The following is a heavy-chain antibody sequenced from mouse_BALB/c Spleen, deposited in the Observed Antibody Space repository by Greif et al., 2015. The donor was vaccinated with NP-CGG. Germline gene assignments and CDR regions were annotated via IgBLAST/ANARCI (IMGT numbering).Heavy chain of an antibody. V-gene: IGHV1-61*01. CDR3: ARKARGDGYYRNYFDY. D-gene: IGHD2-3*01. J-gene: IGHJ2*01. CDR1: GYTFTSYW. Sequence: VQLQQSGAELVRPGASVKLSCKASGYTFTSYWMNWVKPRPGQGLEWLGMIDPSDSETHYNQMFKDKATLNVDKSSSTAYMQLSSLTSEDSAVYYCARKARGDGYYRNYFDYCGQGTTLTVSS. CDR2: IDPSDSET.